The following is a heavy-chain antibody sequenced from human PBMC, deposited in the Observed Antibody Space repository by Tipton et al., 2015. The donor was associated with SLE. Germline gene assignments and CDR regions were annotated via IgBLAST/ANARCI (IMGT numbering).Heavy chain of an antibody. CDR3: AREGSSSFDY. J-gene: IGHJ4*02. CDR2: IYYSGST. V-gene: IGHV4-59*12. Sequence: TLSLTCTVSGGSISSSYWSWIRQPPGKGLEWIGSIYYSGSTYYNPSLKSRVTISVDTSKNQFSLKLSSVTAADTAVYYCAREGSSSFDYWGQGTLVTVSS. D-gene: IGHD6-13*01. CDR1: GGSISSSY.